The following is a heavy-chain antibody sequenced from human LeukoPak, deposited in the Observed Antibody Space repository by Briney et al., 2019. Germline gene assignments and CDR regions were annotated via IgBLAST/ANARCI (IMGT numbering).Heavy chain of an antibody. CDR1: GGSISSNNYY. Sequence: SETLSLTCTVSGGSISSNNYYWGWIRQPPGKGLEWIASIYYSGKTYYNPSLKSRVTISVDTSKNQFSLKLSSVTAADTAVYYCARGLRQLVRSWHYWGQGTLVTVSS. J-gene: IGHJ4*02. CDR2: IYYSGKT. CDR3: ARGLRQLVRSWHY. D-gene: IGHD6-6*01. V-gene: IGHV4-39*01.